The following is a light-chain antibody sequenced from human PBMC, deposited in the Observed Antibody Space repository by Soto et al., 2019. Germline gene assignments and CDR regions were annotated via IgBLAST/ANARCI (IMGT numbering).Light chain of an antibody. V-gene: IGKV1-39*01. CDR2: DIS. Sequence: DIQLTQSPSFLSAPVGDTVTITCRASQSVFNYLHGYQQKPGRAPNLLIYDISTLQSGVPSRFSGSGSGTDFTLTISSLQHEDFATYYCQQSYYNPTFGQGTKVDIK. CDR1: QSVFNY. CDR3: QQSYYNPT. J-gene: IGKJ1*01.